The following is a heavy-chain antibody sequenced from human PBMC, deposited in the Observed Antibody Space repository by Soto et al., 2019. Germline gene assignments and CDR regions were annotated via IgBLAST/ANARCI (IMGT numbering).Heavy chain of an antibody. CDR3: AKDPRLELRGVDS. Sequence: PGGSPRLSCVASEYNFGSYAMMWVRQAPEKGLEWISTIGGGGIGSYYADSVKGRFTISRDNSKNTLYLQMNSLRAEDTGVYYCAKDPRLELRGVDSWGQGTQVTVSS. V-gene: IGHV3-23*01. CDR2: IGGGGIGS. J-gene: IGHJ4*02. D-gene: IGHD1-7*01. CDR1: EYNFGSYA.